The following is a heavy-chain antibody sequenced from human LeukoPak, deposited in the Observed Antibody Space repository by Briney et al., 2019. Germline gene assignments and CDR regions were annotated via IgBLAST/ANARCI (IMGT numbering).Heavy chain of an antibody. CDR3: FLHAEAGIRYFDWLLSFDP. Sequence: ASVKVSCKASGYTFTMNGISWVRQSPGQWLEWMGWISAYNANTSYAQKLQVIVTMTTDTSTSTAYMELRSLRSDYTAVYYFFLHAEAGIRYFDWLLSFDPWGQGTLVTVSS. D-gene: IGHD3-9*01. V-gene: IGHV1-18*01. J-gene: IGHJ5*02. CDR2: ISAYNANT. CDR1: GYTFTMNG.